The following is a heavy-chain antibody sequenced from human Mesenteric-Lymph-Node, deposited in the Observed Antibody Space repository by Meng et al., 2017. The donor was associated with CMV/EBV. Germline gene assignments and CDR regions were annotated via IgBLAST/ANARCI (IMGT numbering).Heavy chain of an antibody. J-gene: IGHJ5*02. CDR3: AREYTSSWFDQ. V-gene: IGHV1-2*04. CDR2: INPNSGVT. D-gene: IGHD6-13*01. CDR1: EYTFTANY. Sequence: SCKASEYTFTANYLHWVRQAPGQGLEWMGWINPNSGVTNYAQKFQGWVTMTRDTSISTAYMELSRLKSDDTALYYCAREYTSSWFDQWGQGTLVTVSS.